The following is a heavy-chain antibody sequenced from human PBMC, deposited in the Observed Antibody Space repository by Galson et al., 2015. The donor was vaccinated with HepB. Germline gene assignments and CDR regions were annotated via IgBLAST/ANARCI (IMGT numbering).Heavy chain of an antibody. CDR1: GVIFGVFQ. Sequence: SLRLSCAASGVIFGVFQLHRLHQVPGRGLVWSSYTSTSGTTMDFADSLHGRFTISRDNAKNSIYLQMYSLRVEDTAVYYCARNGSGYITSLHTFELWGRGTTVTVSS. V-gene: IGHV3-11*01. J-gene: IGHJ3*01. CDR2: TSTSGTTM. CDR3: ARNGSGYITSLHTFEL. D-gene: IGHD3-10*01.